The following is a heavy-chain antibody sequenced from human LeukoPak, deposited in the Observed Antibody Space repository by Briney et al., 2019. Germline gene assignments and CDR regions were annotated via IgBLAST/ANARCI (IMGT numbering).Heavy chain of an antibody. D-gene: IGHD4-17*01. V-gene: IGHV1-2*02. Sequence: ASVKVSCKASGYTFSGYYLHWVRQAPGQGLEWMGWINPNSGDTGYAQRFQGRVTMTRDTSIRTIYMEIYMELTGLRFDDTALYYCARVSGPQGDYRFNYWGQGTLVTVSS. CDR1: GYTFSGYY. CDR3: ARVSGPQGDYRFNY. J-gene: IGHJ4*02. CDR2: INPNSGDT.